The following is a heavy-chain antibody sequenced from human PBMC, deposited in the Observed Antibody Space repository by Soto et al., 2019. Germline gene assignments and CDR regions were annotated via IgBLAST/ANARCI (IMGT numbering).Heavy chain of an antibody. CDR3: ARGSIAARPCYFDY. Sequence: QVQLQQWGAGLLKPSETLSLTCAVYGGSFSGYYWSWIRQPPGKGLEWIGEINHSGSTNYNPSLKRRVTISVDTSKNQFSLKLSSVTAADTAVYYCARGSIAARPCYFDYWGQGTLVTVSS. V-gene: IGHV4-34*01. J-gene: IGHJ4*02. D-gene: IGHD6-6*01. CDR2: INHSGST. CDR1: GGSFSGYY.